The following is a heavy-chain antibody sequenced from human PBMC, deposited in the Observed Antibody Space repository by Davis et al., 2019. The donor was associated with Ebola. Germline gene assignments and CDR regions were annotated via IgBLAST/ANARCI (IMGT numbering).Heavy chain of an antibody. CDR2: IKHDGSDI. J-gene: IGHJ5*02. CDR1: GFTFGTYW. CDR3: VRGPESSPHVVVPTAIFDP. Sequence: PGGSLRLSCAASGFTFGTYWMNWVRQAPGKGLEWVANIKHDGSDILYVNSVKGRFTISRDNARNSLYLHMDSLRADDTAVYYCVRGPESSPHVVVPTAIFDPWGQGILVTVSS. D-gene: IGHD2-2*01. V-gene: IGHV3-7*01.